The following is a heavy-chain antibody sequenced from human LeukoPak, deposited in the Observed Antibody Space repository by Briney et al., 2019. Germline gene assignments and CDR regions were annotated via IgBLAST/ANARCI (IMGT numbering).Heavy chain of an antibody. D-gene: IGHD6-6*01. V-gene: IGHV4-34*01. CDR3: ARDQMVYSSPSYFGY. J-gene: IGHJ4*02. Sequence: PSETLSLTCAVYGGSFSGYYWSWIRQPPGKGLEWIGEINHSGGTNYNPSLKGRVTISVDTSKNQFSLKLSSVTAADTAVYYCARDQMVYSSPSYFGYWGQGTLVTVSS. CDR2: INHSGGT. CDR1: GGSFSGYY.